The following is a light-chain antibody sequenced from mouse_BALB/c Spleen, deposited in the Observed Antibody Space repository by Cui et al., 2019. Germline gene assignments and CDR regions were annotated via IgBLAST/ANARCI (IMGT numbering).Light chain of an antibody. CDR1: QSIGTS. V-gene: IGKV5-48*01. CDR3: QQSNSWPFT. J-gene: IGKJ4*01. Sequence: DILLTQSPAILSVSPGERVSFSCSVSQSIGTSIHWYQQRTNGSPRLLIKYASESISGIPSRFSGSGSGTDFTLSINSVESEDIADYYCQQSNSWPFTFGSGTKLEIK. CDR2: YAS.